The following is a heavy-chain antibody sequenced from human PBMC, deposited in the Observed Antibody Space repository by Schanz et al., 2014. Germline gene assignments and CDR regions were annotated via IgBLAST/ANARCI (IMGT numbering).Heavy chain of an antibody. CDR3: AREQIMAAAGLVDY. V-gene: IGHV3-23*04. CDR2: ISGSGGST. J-gene: IGHJ4*01. D-gene: IGHD6-13*01. CDR1: GFTVSSNH. Sequence: EVQLVESGGGLVKPGGSLRLSCAVSGFTVSSNHMSWVRQAPGKGLEWVSGISGSGGSTYYADSVKGRFTISRDNSKNTLYLQMNSLRAEDTAVYYCAREQIMAAAGLVDYWGHGTLVTVSS.